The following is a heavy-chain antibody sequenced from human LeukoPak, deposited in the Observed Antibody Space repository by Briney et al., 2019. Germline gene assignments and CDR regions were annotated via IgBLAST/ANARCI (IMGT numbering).Heavy chain of an antibody. Sequence: ASVKVSCKASGYTFTYYYMHWVRQAPGQGLEWMGWINPNSGDTNYAQKFQGRVTMTRDTSITTAYMELSSLRSDDTAMYYCARDRGRISDYYGSGRSLHYYMDVWGRGTTVTVSS. CDR2: INPNSGDT. V-gene: IGHV1-2*02. CDR3: ARDRGRISDYYGSGRSLHYYMDV. D-gene: IGHD3-10*01. CDR1: GYTFTYYY. J-gene: IGHJ6*03.